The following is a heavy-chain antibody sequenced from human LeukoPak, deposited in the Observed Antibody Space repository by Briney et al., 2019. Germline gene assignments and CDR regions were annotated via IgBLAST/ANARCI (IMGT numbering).Heavy chain of an antibody. J-gene: IGHJ3*02. D-gene: IGHD5-12*01. CDR2: ISGSGSRT. CDR1: GFTFSSYA. CDR3: AKVGKRYSGNNYDAFEI. Sequence: GGSLRLSCAASGFTFSSYAMNWVRQAPGKGLEWVSAISGSGSRTYYADSVKGRFTIFRDISKNTLSLQMNSLRADDTAVYYCAKVGKRYSGNNYDAFEIWGQGTMVTVSS. V-gene: IGHV3-23*01.